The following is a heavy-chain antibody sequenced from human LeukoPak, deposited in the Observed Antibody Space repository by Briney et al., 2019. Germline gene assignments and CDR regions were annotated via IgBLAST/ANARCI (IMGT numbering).Heavy chain of an antibody. CDR2: INTDGSST. Sequence: GGSLRLSCAASGFTFSSYWMHWVRQAPEKGLVWVSRINTDGSSTTYADSVEGRFTISRDNAKNTLFLQMNSLRAEDTAVYYCARDVYVRFDTWGQGTLVTVSS. V-gene: IGHV3-74*01. CDR1: GFTFSSYW. CDR3: ARDVYVRFDT. J-gene: IGHJ5*02. D-gene: IGHD2/OR15-2a*01.